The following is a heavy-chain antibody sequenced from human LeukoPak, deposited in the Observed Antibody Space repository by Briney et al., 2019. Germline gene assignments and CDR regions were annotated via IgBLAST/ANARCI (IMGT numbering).Heavy chain of an antibody. J-gene: IGHJ5*02. D-gene: IGHD5-12*01. V-gene: IGHV3-23*01. CDR1: GFSFSDYA. CDR3: ARLRGYSGYEPGAS. Sequence: GGSLRLSCAASGFSFSDYAMTWVRQAPGKGLEWVSSTGDDTYYADSVKGRFTISRDDSKNTLYLRMNSLRAEDTAVYYCARLRGYSGYEPGASWGQGTLVTVSS. CDR2: TGDDT.